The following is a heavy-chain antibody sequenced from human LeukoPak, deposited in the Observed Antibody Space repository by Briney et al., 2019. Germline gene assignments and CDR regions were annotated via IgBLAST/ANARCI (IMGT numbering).Heavy chain of an antibody. D-gene: IGHD6-19*01. CDR2: ISSSSSYI. CDR1: GFTFSSYS. CDR3: AREYSSGWAYYMDV. V-gene: IGHV3-21*01. Sequence: GGSLRLSCAASGFTFSSYSMSWVRQAPGKGLEWVSSISSSSSYIYYADSVKGRFTISRDNAKISLNLQMNSLRAEDTAVYYCAREYSSGWAYYMDVWGKGTTVTVSS. J-gene: IGHJ6*03.